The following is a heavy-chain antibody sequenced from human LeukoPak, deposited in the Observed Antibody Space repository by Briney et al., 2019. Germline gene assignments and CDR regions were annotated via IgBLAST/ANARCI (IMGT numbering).Heavy chain of an antibody. Sequence: GGSLRLSCAASGFTFSFYGIHWVRQAPGKGLEWVAVISDDGSTKYYSDSVKGRFTVSRDNSKDTLYLQMNSLRAEDTAVYYCAKVRYSSGWYSRGGDYFDYWGQGTLVTVSS. V-gene: IGHV3-30*18. CDR3: AKVRYSSGWYSRGGDYFDY. CDR1: GFTFSFYG. CDR2: ISDDGSTK. J-gene: IGHJ4*02. D-gene: IGHD6-19*01.